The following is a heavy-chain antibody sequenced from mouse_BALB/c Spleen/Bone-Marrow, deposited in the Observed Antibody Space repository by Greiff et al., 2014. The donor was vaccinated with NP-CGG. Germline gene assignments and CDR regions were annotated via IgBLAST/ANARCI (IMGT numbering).Heavy chain of an antibody. J-gene: IGHJ1*01. CDR2: IYPGDDDT. V-gene: IGHV1-80*01. Sequence: VQLQQSEAELVRPGSSVKISCKASGYAFSSYWMNWVKQRPGQGLEWIGQIYPGDDDTNFNGKFKGKATLTADKSSSTVYMQLSSLTSEDSAVYFCAKGKDAGSPYFDVWGAGTTVTVSS. CDR3: AKGKDAGSPYFDV. CDR1: GYAFSSYW.